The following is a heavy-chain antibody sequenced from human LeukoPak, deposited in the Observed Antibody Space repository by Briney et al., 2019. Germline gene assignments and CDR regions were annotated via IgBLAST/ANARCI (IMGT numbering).Heavy chain of an antibody. Sequence: SETLSLTCTVSGGSISSGSYYWSWIRQHAGKGLEWIGRIYTSGSTNYNPSLKSRVTISVDTSKNQFSLKLSSVTAADTAVYYCARGGYYYDSRGGTFDIWGQGTMVTVSS. V-gene: IGHV4-61*02. CDR3: ARGGYYYDSRGGTFDI. CDR1: GGSISSGSYY. CDR2: IYTSGST. D-gene: IGHD3-22*01. J-gene: IGHJ3*02.